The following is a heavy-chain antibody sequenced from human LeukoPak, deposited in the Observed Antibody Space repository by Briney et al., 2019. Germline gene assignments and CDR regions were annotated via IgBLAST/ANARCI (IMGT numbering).Heavy chain of an antibody. D-gene: IGHD5-18*01. CDR1: GLTFSSYG. Sequence: PAGSLRLSCAVSGLTFSSYGMRCVRQAPGKGREWVAFIRYDGSNKYYADSVKGRFTISRDNSKNTLYLQMNSLRAEDTAVYYCAKDSGYSYNFDYWGQGTLVTVSS. CDR3: AKDSGYSYNFDY. V-gene: IGHV3-30*02. CDR2: IRYDGSNK. J-gene: IGHJ4*02.